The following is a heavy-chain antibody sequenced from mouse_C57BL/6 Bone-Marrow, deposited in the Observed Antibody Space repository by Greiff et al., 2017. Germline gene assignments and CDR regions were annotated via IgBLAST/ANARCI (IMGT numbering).Heavy chain of an antibody. CDR3: ARETVDGGFAY. CDR1: GFTFSDYY. V-gene: IGHV5-16*01. J-gene: IGHJ3*01. CDR2: INYDGSST. Sequence: EVQLVESEGGLVQPGSSMKLSCTASGFTFSDYYMAWVRQVPEKGLEWVANINYDGSSTYYLDSLKSRFIISRDNAKNILYLQMSSLKSEDTATYYCARETVDGGFAYWGQGTLVTVSA.